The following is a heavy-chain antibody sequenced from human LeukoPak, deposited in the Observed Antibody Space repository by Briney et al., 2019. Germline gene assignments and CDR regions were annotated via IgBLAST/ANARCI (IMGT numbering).Heavy chain of an antibody. CDR1: GFTFSSYG. CDR3: ANPNSSGFYFAIRFDY. J-gene: IGHJ4*02. CDR2: MNSSGSTT. Sequence: GGSLRLSCTASGFTFSSYGMSWVRQAPGQGLEWVSVMNSSGSTTYYADSVKGRFTVSRDNSKNTLYLQMNSLRAEDTAVYYCANPNSSGFYFAIRFDYWGQGTLVTVSS. D-gene: IGHD3-22*01. V-gene: IGHV3-23*01.